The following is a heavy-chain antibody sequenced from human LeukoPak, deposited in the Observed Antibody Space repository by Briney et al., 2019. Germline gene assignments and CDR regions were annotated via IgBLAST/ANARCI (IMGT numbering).Heavy chain of an antibody. J-gene: IGHJ4*02. CDR3: ARYDSSSSALEN. V-gene: IGHV4-34*01. CDR2: INHSGST. CDR1: GGSFSGYY. D-gene: IGHD3-22*01. Sequence: SETLSLTCAVYGGSFSGYYWSWIRQPPGKGLEWIGEINHSGSTNYNPSLKSRVTISVDTSKNQFSLKLSSVTAADTAVYYCARYDSSSSALENWGQGTLVTVSS.